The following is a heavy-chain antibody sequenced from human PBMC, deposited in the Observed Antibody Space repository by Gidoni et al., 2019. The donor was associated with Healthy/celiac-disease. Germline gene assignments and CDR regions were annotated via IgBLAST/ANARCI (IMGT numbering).Heavy chain of an antibody. D-gene: IGHD1-1*01. Sequence: QVQLVQSGAEVKKPGSSVQVSCKASGGTFSSYTISWVRQAPGQGLEWMGRIIPILGIANYAQKFQGRVTITADKSTSTAYMELSSLRSEDTAVYYCARGALTGTTPGWFDPWGQGTLVTVSS. J-gene: IGHJ5*02. V-gene: IGHV1-69*02. CDR3: ARGALTGTTPGWFDP. CDR1: GGTFSSYT. CDR2: IIPILGIA.